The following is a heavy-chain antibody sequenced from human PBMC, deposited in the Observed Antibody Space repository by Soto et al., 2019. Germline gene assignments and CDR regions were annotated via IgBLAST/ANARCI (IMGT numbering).Heavy chain of an antibody. CDR1: GFSFSNYG. Sequence: ESGGGVVQPERSLRLSCAASGFSFSNYGMHWVRQAPGKGLEWVAFIWYNGNNKYYADSVKGRFTISRDNYENTLYLQLSSLRAEDTAVYYCARDHHRRRHCDVGSCSDFDYWVQGTLVIVSS. V-gene: IGHV3-33*01. D-gene: IGHD2-15*01. CDR3: ARDHHRRRHCDVGSCSDFDY. CDR2: IWYNGNNK. J-gene: IGHJ4*02.